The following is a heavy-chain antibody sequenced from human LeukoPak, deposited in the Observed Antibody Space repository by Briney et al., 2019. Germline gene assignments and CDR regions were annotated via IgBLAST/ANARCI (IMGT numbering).Heavy chain of an antibody. V-gene: IGHV3-30*03. D-gene: IGHD5-24*01. J-gene: IGHJ4*02. Sequence: GGSLRLSCAASGFTFSSYGMHWVRQAPGKGLEWVAVISYDGSNKYYADSVKGRFAISRDNSKNSLYLQMNSLRAEDTAIYYCTRVGYIDEGIDYWGQGTLVTVSS. CDR2: ISYDGSNK. CDR3: TRVGYIDEGIDY. CDR1: GFTFSSYG.